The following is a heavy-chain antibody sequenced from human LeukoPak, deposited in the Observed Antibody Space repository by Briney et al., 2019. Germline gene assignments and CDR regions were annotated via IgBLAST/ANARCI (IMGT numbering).Heavy chain of an antibody. V-gene: IGHV3-15*01. J-gene: IGHJ4*02. Sequence: GGSLRLSCAASGFTFSNAWISWVRQAPGKGLEWGGRIKSKTDGGTTDYAAPVKGRFTISRDDSKNTLYLQMNSLKTEDTAVYYCTTDIVVVPAARWGWGQGTLVTVSS. CDR1: GFTFSNAW. D-gene: IGHD2-2*01. CDR2: IKSKTDGGTT. CDR3: TTDIVVVPAARWG.